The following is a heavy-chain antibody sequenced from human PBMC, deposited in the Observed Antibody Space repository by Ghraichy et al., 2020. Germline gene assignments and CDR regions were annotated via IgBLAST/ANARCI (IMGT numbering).Heavy chain of an antibody. Sequence: GGSLRLSCAASGFTFSKYWMTWVRQAPGKGLEWVANINKNGGDKSYVDSVKGRFTISRDNAKNSLLLQMNSLRAEDTAVYYCARDFSPSYYFDSSSYYVDALYLCGKGTVVTVSS. J-gene: IGHJ3*01. CDR2: INKNGGDK. D-gene: IGHD3-22*01. CDR3: ARDFSPSYYFDSSSYYVDALYL. CDR1: GFTFSKYW. V-gene: IGHV3-7*01.